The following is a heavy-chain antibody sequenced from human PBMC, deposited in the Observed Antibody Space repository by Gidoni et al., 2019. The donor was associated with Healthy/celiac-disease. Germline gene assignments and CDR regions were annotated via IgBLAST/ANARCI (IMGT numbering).Heavy chain of an antibody. CDR2: IYYSGST. CDR1: GGSISSGGYY. CDR3: AREGRNPKSGARYYGMDV. Sequence: QVQLQESGPGLVKPSQTLSLSCTVSGGSISSGGYYWSWIRQHPGKGLEWIGYIYYSGSTYYNPSLQSRVTISVDTSKNQFSLKLTSVTAADTAVYYCAREGRNPKSGARYYGMDVWGQGTTVTVSS. J-gene: IGHJ6*02. D-gene: IGHD1-26*01. V-gene: IGHV4-31*03.